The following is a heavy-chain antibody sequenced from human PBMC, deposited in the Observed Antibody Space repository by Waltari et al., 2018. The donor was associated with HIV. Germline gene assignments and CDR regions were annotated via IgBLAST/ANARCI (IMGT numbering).Heavy chain of an antibody. J-gene: IGHJ4*02. CDR2: FSSSGSTI. D-gene: IGHD2-21*02. CDR3: ARELVLAYCGGDCYSRNY. Sequence: AASGFTVSSYEMNWVSQDAGTGLEGVSYFSSSGSTIYSVDTLKGRFTISRDNAKNSLYLKMNSQRAEDTAVYYCARELVLAYCGGDCYSRNYWGQGTLVTVSS. CDR1: GFTVSSYE. V-gene: IGHV3-48*03.